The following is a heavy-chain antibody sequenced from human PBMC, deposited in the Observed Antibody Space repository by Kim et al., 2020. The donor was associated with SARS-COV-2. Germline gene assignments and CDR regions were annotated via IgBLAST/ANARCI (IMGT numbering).Heavy chain of an antibody. J-gene: IGHJ3*02. CDR3: ARLNYDSSENDAFDI. D-gene: IGHD3-22*01. CDR1: GGSISSGGYS. V-gene: IGHV4-30-2*01. CDR2: IYHSGST. Sequence: SETLSLTCAVSGGSISSGGYSWSWIRQPPGKGLEWIGYIYHSGSTYYNPSLKSRVTISVDRSKNQFSLKLSSVTAADTAVYYCARLNYDSSENDAFDIWGQGTMVTVSS.